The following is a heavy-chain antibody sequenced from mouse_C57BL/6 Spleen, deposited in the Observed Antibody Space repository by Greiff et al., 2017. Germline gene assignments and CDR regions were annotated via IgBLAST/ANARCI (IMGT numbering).Heavy chain of an antibody. D-gene: IGHD1-1*01. CDR3: ASYKGSSYGRYYAMDY. Sequence: EVMLVESGGGLVQPGGSLSLSCAASGFTFTDYYMSWVRQPPGKALEWLGFIRNKANGYTTEYSASVKGRFTISRDNSQSILYLQMNALRAEDSATDYCASYKGSSYGRYYAMDYWGQGTSVTVSS. J-gene: IGHJ4*01. CDR1: GFTFTDYY. V-gene: IGHV7-3*01. CDR2: IRNKANGYTT.